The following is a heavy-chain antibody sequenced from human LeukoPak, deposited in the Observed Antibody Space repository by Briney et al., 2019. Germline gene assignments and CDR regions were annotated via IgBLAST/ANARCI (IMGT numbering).Heavy chain of an antibody. V-gene: IGHV4-4*07. CDR3: ARVQLPDITGAFDI. Sequence: SETLSLTCTVSGGSLSSYYWSWIRQPAGEGLEWIGRISPSGTTNYNPSLKSRVTMSLDTSKSQISLKLTSVTAADTAVYYCARVQLPDITGAFDIWGRGTMVTVSS. D-gene: IGHD3-3*01. CDR1: GGSLSSYY. CDR2: ISPSGTT. J-gene: IGHJ3*02.